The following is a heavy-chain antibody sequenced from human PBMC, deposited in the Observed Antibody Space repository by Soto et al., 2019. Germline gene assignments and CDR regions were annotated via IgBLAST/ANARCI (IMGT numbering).Heavy chain of an antibody. D-gene: IGHD6-13*01. CDR2: IFYSGST. CDR3: ARVAAAAFYFDY. CDR1: GGSISSYY. V-gene: IGHV4-59*08. Sequence: PSETLSLTCTVSGGSISSYYWSWIRQPPGKGLEWIGNIFYSGSTNYNPSLKSRLTISVDTSKNQFSLKLSSVAAADTAVYYCARVAAAAFYFDYWGQGTLVTVSS. J-gene: IGHJ4*02.